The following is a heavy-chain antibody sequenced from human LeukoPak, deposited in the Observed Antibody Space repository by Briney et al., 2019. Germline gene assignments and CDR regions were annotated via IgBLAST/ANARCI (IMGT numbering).Heavy chain of an antibody. Sequence: GGSLRLSCAASGFTFSSYSMNWVRQAPGKGLEWVSSISSSSSYIYYADSVKGRFTISRDNAKNSLYLQMNTLRVEDTAVYYCARFGSGSYYNHLGQGTLVTVSS. CDR2: ISSSSSYI. V-gene: IGHV3-21*01. D-gene: IGHD3-10*01. J-gene: IGHJ5*02. CDR3: ARFGSGSYYNH. CDR1: GFTFSSYS.